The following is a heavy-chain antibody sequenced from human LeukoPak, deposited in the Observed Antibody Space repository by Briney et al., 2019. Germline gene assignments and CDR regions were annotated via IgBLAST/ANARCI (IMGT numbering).Heavy chain of an antibody. Sequence: PPGTLSLTCTVSGGSISSYYWSWIRQPPGKGLEWIGEINHSGSTNYNPSLKSRVTISVDTSKNQFSLKLSSVTAADTAVYYCARSTLWRGHAFDIWGQGTMVTVSS. CDR1: GGSISSYY. CDR2: INHSGST. D-gene: IGHD3-16*01. V-gene: IGHV4-34*01. J-gene: IGHJ3*02. CDR3: ARSTLWRGHAFDI.